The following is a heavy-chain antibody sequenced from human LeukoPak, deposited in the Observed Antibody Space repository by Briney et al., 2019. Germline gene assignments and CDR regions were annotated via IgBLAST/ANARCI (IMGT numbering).Heavy chain of an antibody. V-gene: IGHV3-23*01. Sequence: PGGSLRLSCAASGFTFSSYAMSWVRQAPGKGLEWVSAISGSGSTTYYADSVKGRFTISRDNSKNTLYLQMNSLRAEDTAVYYCAKRGYYYDSSGYYYFDYWGQGTLVTVSS. CDR1: GFTFSSYA. D-gene: IGHD3-22*01. CDR3: AKRGYYYDSSGYYYFDY. J-gene: IGHJ4*02. CDR2: ISGSGSTT.